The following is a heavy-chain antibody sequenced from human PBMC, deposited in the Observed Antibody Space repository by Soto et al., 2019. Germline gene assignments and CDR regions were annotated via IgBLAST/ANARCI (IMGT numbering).Heavy chain of an antibody. CDR1: GFTFSSYW. Sequence: VQLVASGGGLVQPGGSLRLSCAASGFTFSSYWMHWVRQGPGKGLVWVSRVNSDESTTSYADPVKGRFTISRDNAKNTLYLKMSSLRVEDTALYYCVCFECGRTAVVTAIEANGYWGQGTLVTVSS. V-gene: IGHV3-74*01. D-gene: IGHD2-21*02. CDR2: VNSDESTT. J-gene: IGHJ4*02. CDR3: VCFECGRTAVVTAIEANGY.